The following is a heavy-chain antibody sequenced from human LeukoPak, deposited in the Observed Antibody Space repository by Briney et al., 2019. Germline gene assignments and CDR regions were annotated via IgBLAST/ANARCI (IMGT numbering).Heavy chain of an antibody. CDR2: INHSGST. Sequence: SETLSLTCAVYGGSFSGYYWSWIRQPPGKGLEWIGEINHSGSTNYNPSLKSRVTISVDTSKNQFSLKLSSVTAADTAVYYCARVSIAVAGAYYYYYYMDVWGKGTTVTVSS. D-gene: IGHD6-19*01. J-gene: IGHJ6*03. CDR3: ARVSIAVAGAYYYYYYMDV. CDR1: GGSFSGYY. V-gene: IGHV4-34*01.